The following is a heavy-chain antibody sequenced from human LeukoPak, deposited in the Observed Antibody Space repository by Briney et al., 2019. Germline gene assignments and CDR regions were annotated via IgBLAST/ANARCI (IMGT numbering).Heavy chain of an antibody. Sequence: GESLKISCKGSGXTFTTYCIAWVRQMPGKGLKWTGIIYPGDSDSRYSPSFQAQVTISADKSISTAYLQSSSLKASDTAMYYCARHGYGYFDYWGQGTLVTVSS. CDR2: IYPGDSDS. D-gene: IGHD5-18*01. J-gene: IGHJ4*02. CDR1: GXTFTTYC. CDR3: ARHGYGYFDY. V-gene: IGHV5-51*01.